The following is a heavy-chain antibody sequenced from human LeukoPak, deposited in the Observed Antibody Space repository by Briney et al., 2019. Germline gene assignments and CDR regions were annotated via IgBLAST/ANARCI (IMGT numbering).Heavy chain of an antibody. D-gene: IGHD3-22*01. J-gene: IGHJ4*02. Sequence: EGSLRLSCAASGFTFSSYGMHWVRQAPGKGLEWVAVIWYDGSNKYYADSVKGRFTISRDNSKNTLYLQMNSLRAEDTAVYYCARDQSLYYYDSSGLGYWGQGTLVTVSS. CDR3: ARDQSLYYYDSSGLGY. V-gene: IGHV3-33*01. CDR2: IWYDGSNK. CDR1: GFTFSSYG.